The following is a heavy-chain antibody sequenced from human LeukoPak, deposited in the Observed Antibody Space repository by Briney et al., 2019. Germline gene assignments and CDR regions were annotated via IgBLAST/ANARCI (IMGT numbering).Heavy chain of an antibody. CDR1: GDTFSGYY. Sequence: GASVKVSCKASGDTFSGYYMHWVRQAPGQGLEWMGWIDPTSGGTNYAQKFQGRVTMTRDTSISTAYMELSRLRSDDTAVYYCARGVFGLGDSYFDYWGQGTLVTVSS. D-gene: IGHD3-3*01. CDR3: ARGVFGLGDSYFDY. CDR2: IDPTSGGT. J-gene: IGHJ4*02. V-gene: IGHV1-2*02.